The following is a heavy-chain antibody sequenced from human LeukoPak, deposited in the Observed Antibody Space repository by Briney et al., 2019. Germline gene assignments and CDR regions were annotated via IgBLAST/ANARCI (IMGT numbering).Heavy chain of an antibody. CDR1: GYTFTSYY. CDR3: ARGGGSTWTQRGYFHP. V-gene: IGHV1-46*01. J-gene: IGHJ1*01. CDR2: INPSGGST. D-gene: IGHD6-13*01. Sequence: AAVTVSCKASGYTFTSYYMHWVRQAPGQGLEWMGGINPSGGSTSYAQKFQGRVTMTRNTSISTAYMELSSLRSDDTAVYYCARGGGSTWTQRGYFHPWGQGTLVTVSS.